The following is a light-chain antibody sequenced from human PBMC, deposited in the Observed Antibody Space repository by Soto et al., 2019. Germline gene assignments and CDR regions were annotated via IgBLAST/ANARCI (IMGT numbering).Light chain of an antibody. CDR1: QSISTY. Sequence: IQMTQSPSSLSASVGGRITISCRASQSISTYVNWYQQKPGKAPNLLIYSASSLESGVPSRFSGSGSGTDFTLTIRSLQPEDFATYFCQQSYSRPRAFGQGTKVDIK. CDR2: SAS. V-gene: IGKV1-39*01. J-gene: IGKJ1*01. CDR3: QQSYSRPRA.